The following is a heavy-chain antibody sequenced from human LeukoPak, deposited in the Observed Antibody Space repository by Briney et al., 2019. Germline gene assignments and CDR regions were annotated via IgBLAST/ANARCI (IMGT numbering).Heavy chain of an antibody. CDR1: GGSISSYY. J-gene: IGHJ2*01. V-gene: IGHV4-59*01. Sequence: SETLSLTCTVSGGSISSYYWSWIRQPPGKGLEWIGYIYYSGSTNYNPSLKSRVTISVDTSKNQFSLKLSSVTAAGTAVYYCARVVSRIVGAATRYWYFDLWGRGTLVTVSS. CDR3: ARVVSRIVGAATRYWYFDL. CDR2: IYYSGST. D-gene: IGHD1-26*01.